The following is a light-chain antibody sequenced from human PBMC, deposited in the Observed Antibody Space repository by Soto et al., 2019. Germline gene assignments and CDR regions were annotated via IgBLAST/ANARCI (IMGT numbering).Light chain of an antibody. Sequence: EIVMTQSPDTLSVSPGERVSLSCRASQSAGTSLAWYQQKPGQAPRLLIYGASTRATGIPARFSGSGSGTEFTLPISSLPSEDVAVYYCQQHNDWPLTFGGGTKVEIK. V-gene: IGKV3D-15*01. CDR2: GAS. CDR1: QSAGTS. J-gene: IGKJ4*01. CDR3: QQHNDWPLT.